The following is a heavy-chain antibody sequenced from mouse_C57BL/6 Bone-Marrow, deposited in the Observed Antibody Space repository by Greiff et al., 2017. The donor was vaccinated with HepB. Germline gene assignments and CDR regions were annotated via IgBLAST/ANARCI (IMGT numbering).Heavy chain of an antibody. CDR1: GYTFTDYY. Sequence: EVQLQQSGPELVKPGASVKISCKASGYTFTDYYMNWVKQSHGKSLEWIGDINPNNGGTSYNQKFKGKATLTVDKSSSTAYMELRSLTSEDSAVYYCAIVVATSGAMDYWGQGTSVTVSS. J-gene: IGHJ4*01. CDR3: AIVVATSGAMDY. D-gene: IGHD1-1*01. V-gene: IGHV1-26*01. CDR2: INPNNGGT.